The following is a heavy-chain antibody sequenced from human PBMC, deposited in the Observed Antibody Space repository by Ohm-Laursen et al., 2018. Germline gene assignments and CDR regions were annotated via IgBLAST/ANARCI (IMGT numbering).Heavy chain of an antibody. Sequence: ASVKVSCNASGYTFTGYYMHWVRQAPGQGLEWMGWINPNSGGTDYAQKFQGRVTMTRDTSISTAYMELSRLRSDDTALYYCARTVGVAASGGGYWGQGTLVTVSS. CDR1: GYTFTGYY. CDR3: ARTVGVAASGGGY. J-gene: IGHJ4*02. V-gene: IGHV1-2*02. CDR2: INPNSGGT. D-gene: IGHD2-8*02.